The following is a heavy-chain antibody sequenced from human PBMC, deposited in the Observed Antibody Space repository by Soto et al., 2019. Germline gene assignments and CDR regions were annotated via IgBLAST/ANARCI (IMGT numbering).Heavy chain of an antibody. CDR2: IYYTGTX. J-gene: IGHJ1*01. V-gene: IGHV4-39*01. D-gene: IGHD2-15*01. CDR1: GGSITIDNYY. CDR3: ARIFGSFDDHFED. Sequence: QLQLQESGPGLVKPSETLSLTCSVSGGSITIDNYYWGWIRQPPGKALEWIATIYYTGTXYXSPXXXXXXXXXXXXXXXXXXXXXXXVTAADTAVYYCARIFGSFDDHFEDWGQ.